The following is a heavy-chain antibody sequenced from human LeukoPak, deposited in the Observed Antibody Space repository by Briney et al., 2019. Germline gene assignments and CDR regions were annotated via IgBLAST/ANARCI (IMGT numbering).Heavy chain of an antibody. CDR3: ARSDQQLWSLKYYFDY. V-gene: IGHV4-59*01. CDR1: GGSISSYY. CDR2: IYYSGST. D-gene: IGHD5-18*01. J-gene: IGHJ4*02. Sequence: SETLSLTCTVSGGSISSYYWSWIRQPPGKGLEWIGYIYYSGSTNYNPSLKSRVTISVDTSKNQFSLKLSSVTAADTAVYYCARSDQQLWSLKYYFDYWGQGTLVTISS.